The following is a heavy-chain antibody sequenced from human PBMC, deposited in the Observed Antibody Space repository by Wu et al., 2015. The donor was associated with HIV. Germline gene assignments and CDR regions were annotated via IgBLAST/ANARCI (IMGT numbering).Heavy chain of an antibody. CDR3: ATDIFGDSEFYFDH. D-gene: IGHD4-17*01. CDR2: ISSYTGDT. Sequence: QVQLLQSGSEMKKPGASVKVSCKTSGYTFTNYGISWVRQAPGQGLEWLGSISSYTGDTNYAQRLQGRVTMTTDTSTSTAYMELRTLRSDGTAVYYCATDIFGDSEFYFDHWGQGTLLTVSS. J-gene: IGHJ4*02. CDR1: GYTFTNYG. V-gene: IGHV1-18*01.